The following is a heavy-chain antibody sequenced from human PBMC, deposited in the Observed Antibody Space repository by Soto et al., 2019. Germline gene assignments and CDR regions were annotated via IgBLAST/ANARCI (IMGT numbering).Heavy chain of an antibody. CDR1: GFTFSDHY. V-gene: IGHV3-72*01. D-gene: IGHD1-26*01. J-gene: IGHJ4*02. CDR3: PRFSGSDTSGLDY. Sequence: EVQLVESGGGLVQPGGSLRLSCAASGFTFSDHYMDWVRQAPGKGLEWVGRSRNKANSYSTEYAASVKGRFTISRDESKNSLYLQMNSLKTEDPAVYYCPRFSGSDTSGLDYWGKGTLVTVSS. CDR2: SRNKANSYST.